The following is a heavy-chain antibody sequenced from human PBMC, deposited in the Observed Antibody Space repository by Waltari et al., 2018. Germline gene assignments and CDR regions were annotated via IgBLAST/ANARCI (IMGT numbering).Heavy chain of an antibody. J-gene: IGHJ4*02. V-gene: IGHV1-2*06. CDR1: GYTFTDSY. CDR2: MNPNNNYP. D-gene: IGHD1-26*01. Sequence: QVQLVQSGAEVRKPGASVTGSCTPSGYTFTDSYIHWVRQAPGQGLEWMGRMNPNNNYPIYEQKFQGRVTMTRDTSITTAYMELSSLTSDDTALYYCVTQRPWEDYWGQGTRVTVSP. CDR3: VTQRPWEDY.